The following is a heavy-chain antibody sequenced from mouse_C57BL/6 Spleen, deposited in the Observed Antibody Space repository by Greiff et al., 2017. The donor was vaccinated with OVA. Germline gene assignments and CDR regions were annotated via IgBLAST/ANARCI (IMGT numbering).Heavy chain of an antibody. CDR3: AIDPYGSSPYWYFDV. V-gene: IGHV1-39*01. J-gene: IGHJ1*03. CDR2: INPNYGTT. Sequence: VQLKQSGPELVKPGASVKISCKASGYSFTDYNMNWVKQSNGKSLEWIGVINPNYGTTSYNQKFKGKATLTVDQSSSTAYMQHNSLTSEDSAVYYFAIDPYGSSPYWYFDVWGTGTTVTVSS. D-gene: IGHD1-1*01. CDR1: GYSFTDYN.